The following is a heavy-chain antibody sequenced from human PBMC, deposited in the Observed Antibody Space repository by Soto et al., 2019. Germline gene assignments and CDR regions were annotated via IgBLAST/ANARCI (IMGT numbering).Heavy chain of an antibody. J-gene: IGHJ4*02. CDR1: GFTFSSYG. CDR2: IWYDGSNK. D-gene: IGHD4-4*01. Sequence: GGSLRLSCAASGFTFSSYGMHWVRQAPGKGLEWVAVIWYDGSNKYYADSVKGRFTISRDNSKNTLYLQMNSLRAEDTAVYYCARGRLGALTGARNLIDYWGQGTLVTVSS. CDR3: ARGRLGALTGARNLIDY. V-gene: IGHV3-33*01.